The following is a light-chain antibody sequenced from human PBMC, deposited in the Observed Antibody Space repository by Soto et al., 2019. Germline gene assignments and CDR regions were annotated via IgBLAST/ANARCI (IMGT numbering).Light chain of an antibody. CDR3: QQGGT. CDR1: HSVRIY. V-gene: IGKV3-11*01. CDR2: DAS. J-gene: IGKJ5*01. Sequence: DIVLTQSPATLSLSPGERATLSCRASHSVRIYLGWYQQRPGQAPRLLIYDASNRATGIPARFSGSGSGTDFTLSIRSLETEDFAVYYCQQGGTFGQGTRLEIK.